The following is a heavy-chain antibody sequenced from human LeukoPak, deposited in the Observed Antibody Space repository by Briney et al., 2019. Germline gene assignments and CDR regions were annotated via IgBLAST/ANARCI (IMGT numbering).Heavy chain of an antibody. Sequence: SETLSLTCTVSGGSISSSLYYWGWIRQPPGKGLEWIGSIYNSGSTYYNPSLQSRVTISVDTSKNRFSLRLNSVTAADTAVYYCARDSSSSRPNFDYWGQGTLVTVSS. J-gene: IGHJ4*02. CDR3: ARDSSSSRPNFDY. V-gene: IGHV4-39*07. CDR2: IYNSGST. CDR1: GGSISSSLYY. D-gene: IGHD2-2*01.